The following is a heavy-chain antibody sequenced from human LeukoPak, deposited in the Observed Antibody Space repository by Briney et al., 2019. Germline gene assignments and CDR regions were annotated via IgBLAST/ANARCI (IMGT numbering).Heavy chain of an antibody. V-gene: IGHV3-30-3*01. Sequence: GGSLRLSCAASGFTFSSYAMHWVRQAPGKGLEWVAVISYDGSNKYYADSVKGRFTISRDNSKNTLYLQMNSLRAEDTAVYYCAREGPTPDYDILTGGAFDIWGQGTMVTVSS. CDR3: AREGPTPDYDILTGGAFDI. CDR1: GFTFSSYA. CDR2: ISYDGSNK. J-gene: IGHJ3*02. D-gene: IGHD3-9*01.